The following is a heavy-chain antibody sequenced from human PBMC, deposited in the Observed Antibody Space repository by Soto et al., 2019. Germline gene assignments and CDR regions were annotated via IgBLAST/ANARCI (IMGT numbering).Heavy chain of an antibody. J-gene: IGHJ4*02. CDR3: ASRFYGAPL. D-gene: IGHD3-10*01. V-gene: IGHV4-30-2*01. CDR2: MYHSGST. CDR1: GGSISSGGYS. Sequence: SETLSLTCAVSGGSISSGGYSWSWIRQPPGKGLEWIGYMYHSGSTYYNPSLKSRVTISVDTSKNQFSLKLSSVTAADTAVYYCASRFYGAPLWGQGTLVTVSS.